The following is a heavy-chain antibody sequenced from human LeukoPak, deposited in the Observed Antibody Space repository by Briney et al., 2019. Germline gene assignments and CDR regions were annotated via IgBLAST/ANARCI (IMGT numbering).Heavy chain of an antibody. Sequence: GGSLRLSCAASGFTFSSYAMSWVRQAPGKGLEWVSAISGSGGSTYYADSVKGRFTISRDNSKNTLYLRMNSLRAEDTAVYYCAISRRGYSYGFFDYWGQGTLVTVSS. V-gene: IGHV3-23*01. CDR1: GFTFSSYA. CDR2: ISGSGGST. D-gene: IGHD5-18*01. J-gene: IGHJ4*02. CDR3: AISRRGYSYGFFDY.